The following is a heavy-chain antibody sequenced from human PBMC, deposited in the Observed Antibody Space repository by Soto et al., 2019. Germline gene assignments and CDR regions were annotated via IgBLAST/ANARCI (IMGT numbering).Heavy chain of an antibody. CDR3: ARTYYYDSSGDAFDI. CDR1: GYSFTSYW. V-gene: IGHV5-10-1*01. Sequence: GESLKISCKGSGYSFTSYWISWVRQMPGKGLEWMGRIDPSDSYTNYSPSFQGHVTISADKSISTAYLQWSSLKASDTAMYYCARTYYYDSSGDAFDIWGQGTMVTVSS. D-gene: IGHD3-22*01. J-gene: IGHJ3*02. CDR2: IDPSDSYT.